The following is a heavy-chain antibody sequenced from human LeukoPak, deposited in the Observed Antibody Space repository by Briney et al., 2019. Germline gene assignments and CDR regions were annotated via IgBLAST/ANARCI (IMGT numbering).Heavy chain of an antibody. J-gene: IGHJ4*02. CDR2: INTNTGNP. Sequence: ASVKVSCKTSGYTFTNNAINWVRQAPGQGLEWMGWINTNTGNPTYAQGFFTGRYVFSLDTSASTAYLQINGLKADDTAVYYCGRDPRLGIRGYTYGYIDHWGQGTLLTVAS. D-gene: IGHD5-18*01. CDR3: GRDPRLGIRGYTYGYIDH. V-gene: IGHV7-4-1*02. CDR1: GYTFTNNA.